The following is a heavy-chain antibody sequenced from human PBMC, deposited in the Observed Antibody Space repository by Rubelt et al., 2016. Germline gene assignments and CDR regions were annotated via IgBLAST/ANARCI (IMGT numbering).Heavy chain of an antibody. CDR3: ARPWGY. CDR2: ISYDGSHK. Sequence: QEQLVESGGGVVQPGRSLRLSCAASGFPFSSYAMHWVRQAPGKGLEWVAVISYDGSHKYYADSVKGRVTRSIDNSKNTLYLQMNSLRTEDTAVYYCARPWGYWGQGTLVTVSS. D-gene: IGHD7-27*01. CDR1: GFPFSSYA. V-gene: IGHV3-30*04. J-gene: IGHJ4*02.